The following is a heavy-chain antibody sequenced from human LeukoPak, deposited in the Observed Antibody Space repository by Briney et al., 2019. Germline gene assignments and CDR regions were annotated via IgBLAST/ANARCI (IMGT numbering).Heavy chain of an antibody. Sequence: GGSLRLSCAASGFTVGSHAMTWVRQAPGRGLEWVSGITYSGDNTYYAGSVKGRFTISRDNSRNTLFLQMDSLRAEDTAVYYCAKDKLPTAMFSYVYWGQGTLVTVSS. J-gene: IGHJ4*02. CDR2: ITYSGDNT. CDR1: GFTVGSHA. CDR3: AKDKLPTAMFSYVY. V-gene: IGHV3-23*01. D-gene: IGHD2-2*01.